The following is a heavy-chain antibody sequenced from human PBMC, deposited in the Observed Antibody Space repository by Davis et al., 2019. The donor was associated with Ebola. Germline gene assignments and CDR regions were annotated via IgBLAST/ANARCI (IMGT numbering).Heavy chain of an antibody. Sequence: SETLSLTCTVSGGSISSSSYYWGWIRQPPGKGLEWIGSIYYSGSTYYNPSLKSRVTISVDKSKNQFSLKLSSVTAADTAVYYCARGVTYYYGSGSYYVSSGMDVWGQGTTVTVSS. CDR3: ARGVTYYYGSGSYYVSSGMDV. D-gene: IGHD3-10*01. CDR1: GGSISSSSYY. V-gene: IGHV4-39*07. J-gene: IGHJ6*02. CDR2: IYYSGST.